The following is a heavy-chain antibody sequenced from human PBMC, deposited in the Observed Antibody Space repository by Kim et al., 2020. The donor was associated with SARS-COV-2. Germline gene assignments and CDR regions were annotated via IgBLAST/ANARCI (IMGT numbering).Heavy chain of an antibody. V-gene: IGHV4-34*01. CDR1: GGSFSGYY. CDR3: ARNWFGELLSTPRIDY. CDR2: INHSGST. J-gene: IGHJ4*02. Sequence: SETLSLTCAVYGGSFSGYYWSWIRQPPGKGLEWIGEINHSGSTNYNPSLKSRVTISVDTSKNQFSLKLSSVTAADTAVYYCARNWFGELLSTPRIDYWGQGTLVTVSS. D-gene: IGHD3-10*01.